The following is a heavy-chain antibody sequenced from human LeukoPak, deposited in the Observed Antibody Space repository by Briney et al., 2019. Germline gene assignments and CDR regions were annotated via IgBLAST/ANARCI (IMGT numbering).Heavy chain of an antibody. D-gene: IGHD6-19*01. Sequence: ETLSLTCAVYGGSFSGYYWSWIRQPPGKGLEWIGEINHSGSTNYNPSLKSRVTISVDTSKNQFSLKLSSVTAADTAVYYCARPMGSSGWYYWGQGTLVTVSS. CDR2: INHSGST. V-gene: IGHV4-34*01. CDR3: ARPMGSSGWYY. J-gene: IGHJ4*02. CDR1: GGSFSGYY.